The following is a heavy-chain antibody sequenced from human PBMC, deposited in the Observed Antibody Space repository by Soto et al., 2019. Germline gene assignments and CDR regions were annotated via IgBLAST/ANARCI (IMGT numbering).Heavy chain of an antibody. J-gene: IGHJ3*02. V-gene: IGHV4-30-4*01. CDR2: MFYGGTT. D-gene: IGHD3-10*01. Sequence: QVQLQESGPGLVKPSQTLSLTCTVSGGSVSSGDYYWSWIRQPPGKGLEWIGYMFYGGTTYYNPSLKSRVTKSPDTSRKQFSLRLTSVTAADTAVYYCAREGGAGTGAFDIWGQGTMVTVSS. CDR3: AREGGAGTGAFDI. CDR1: GGSVSSGDYY.